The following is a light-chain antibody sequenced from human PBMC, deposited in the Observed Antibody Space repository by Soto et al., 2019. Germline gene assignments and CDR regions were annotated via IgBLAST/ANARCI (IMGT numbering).Light chain of an antibody. CDR1: QSVSSN. CDR3: QKYNNWPSLT. CDR2: GAS. J-gene: IGKJ4*01. Sequence: EIVMTQSLATLSVSPGERATLSCRASQSVSSNLAWYQQKPGQSPRLLIYGASTRATGIPARFSGSGSGTEFTLTISSLQPEDFAVYYCQKYNNWPSLTFGGGTKVEIK. V-gene: IGKV3-15*01.